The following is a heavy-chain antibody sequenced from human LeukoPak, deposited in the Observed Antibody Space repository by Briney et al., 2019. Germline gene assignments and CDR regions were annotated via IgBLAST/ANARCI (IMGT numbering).Heavy chain of an antibody. CDR2: INPNSGGT. J-gene: IGHJ6*03. CDR3: ASLEVPGYYYYYYMDV. D-gene: IGHD3-10*01. CDR1: GYTFTGYY. Sequence: ASVKVSCKASGYTFTGYYMHWVRQAPGQGREWMGWINPNSGGTNYAQKFQGRVTMTRDTSISTAYMELSRLRSDDTAVYYCASLEVPGYYYYYYMDVWGKGTTVTVSS. V-gene: IGHV1-2*02.